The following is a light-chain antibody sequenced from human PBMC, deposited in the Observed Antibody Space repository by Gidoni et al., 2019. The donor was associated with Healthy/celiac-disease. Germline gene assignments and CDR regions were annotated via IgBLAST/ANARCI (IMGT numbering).Light chain of an antibody. CDR3: QQYGSSPRYT. CDR2: GAS. V-gene: IGKV3-20*01. J-gene: IGKJ2*01. Sequence: EIVLTQSPGPLSLSPGERATLSCRASQSVSSSYLAWYQQKPGQAPRLLIYGASSRATGIPDRVSGSGSGTDFTLTISRLEPEDFAVYYCQQYGSSPRYTFGQGTKLEIK. CDR1: QSVSSSY.